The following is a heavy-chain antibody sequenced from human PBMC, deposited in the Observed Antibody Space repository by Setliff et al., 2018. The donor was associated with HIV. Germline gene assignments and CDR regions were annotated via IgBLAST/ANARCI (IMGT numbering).Heavy chain of an antibody. J-gene: IGHJ4*02. CDR1: GYSISSGCY. V-gene: IGHV4-38-2*01. Sequence: PSETLSLTCAVSGYSISSGCYWGWIRQPAGKGLQWIGRIHTSGNTNYNPSLKSRVTISVDTSKSQFSLKLSSVTAADTAVYYCASLTTDRFLEWLFVYWGQGTLVTSPQ. CDR2: IHTSGNT. D-gene: IGHD3-3*01. CDR3: ASLTTDRFLEWLFVY.